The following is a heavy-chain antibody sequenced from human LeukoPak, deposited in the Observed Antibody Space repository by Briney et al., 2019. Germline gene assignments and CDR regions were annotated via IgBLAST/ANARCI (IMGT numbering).Heavy chain of an antibody. CDR3: ARDREPYYDILTGSRCLQH. Sequence: ASVKVSCKASGYTFTSYDINWVRQATGQGLEWMGWMNPNSGNTGYAQKFQGRVTMSRNTSISTAYMELSSLRSEDTAVYYCARDREPYYDILTGSRCLQHWGQGTLVTVSS. V-gene: IGHV1-8*01. J-gene: IGHJ1*01. D-gene: IGHD3-9*01. CDR2: MNPNSGNT. CDR1: GYTFTSYD.